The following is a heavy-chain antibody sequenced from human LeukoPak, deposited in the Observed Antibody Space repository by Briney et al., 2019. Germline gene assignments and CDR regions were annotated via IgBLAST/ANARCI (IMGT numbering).Heavy chain of an antibody. CDR1: GFTFSNFW. CDR2: INQDGSEK. D-gene: IGHD3-10*01. Sequence: PGGSLRLSCAASGFTFSNFWMHWVRQAPGKGLEWVANINQDGSEKYHVGSVKGRFTTSRDNAKNSLYLQMNSLRAEDTAVYYCARAIGAYASYWGQGTLVTVSS. J-gene: IGHJ4*02. V-gene: IGHV3-7*01. CDR3: ARAIGAYASY.